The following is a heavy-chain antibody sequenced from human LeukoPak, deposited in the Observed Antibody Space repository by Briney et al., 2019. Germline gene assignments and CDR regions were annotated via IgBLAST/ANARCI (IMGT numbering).Heavy chain of an antibody. Sequence: ASVKVSCKASGYTFTSYAMHWVRQAPGQRLEWMGWINAGNGNTKYSQEFQGRVTITRDTSASTAYMELSSLRSEDMAVYYCARGMATMGGFDYWGQGTLVTVSS. J-gene: IGHJ4*02. CDR3: ARGMATMGGFDY. CDR2: INAGNGNT. D-gene: IGHD5-24*01. V-gene: IGHV1-3*03. CDR1: GYTFTSYA.